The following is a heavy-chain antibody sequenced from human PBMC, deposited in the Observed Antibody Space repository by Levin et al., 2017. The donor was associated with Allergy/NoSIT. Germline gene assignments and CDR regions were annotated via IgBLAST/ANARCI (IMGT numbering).Heavy chain of an antibody. CDR3: ARDGWNSILFDV. Sequence: GGSLRLSCEGSGFIVSNYGMNWVRQAPGKGLEWVAYIRNSGDIIFYGESVRGRFIISRDSAKNSVFLEMNSLRAEDTAHYYCARDGWNSILFDVWGQGTMVTVSS. CDR1: GFIVSNYG. CDR2: IRNSGDII. D-gene: IGHD1-7*01. J-gene: IGHJ3*01. V-gene: IGHV3-48*01.